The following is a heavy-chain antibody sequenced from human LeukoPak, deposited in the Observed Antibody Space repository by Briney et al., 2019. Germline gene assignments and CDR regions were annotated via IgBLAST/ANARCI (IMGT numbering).Heavy chain of an antibody. CDR3: TTWIQLWLLGVGAFDI. J-gene: IGHJ3*02. V-gene: IGHV3-15*01. CDR2: IKSKTDGGTT. D-gene: IGHD5-18*01. Sequence: GGSLRLSCAASGFTFSNAWMSWARQAPGKGLEWVGRIKSKTDGGTTDYAAPVKGRFTISRDDSKNTLYLQMNSLKTEDTAVYYCTTWIQLWLLGVGAFDIWGQGIMVTVSS. CDR1: GFTFSNAW.